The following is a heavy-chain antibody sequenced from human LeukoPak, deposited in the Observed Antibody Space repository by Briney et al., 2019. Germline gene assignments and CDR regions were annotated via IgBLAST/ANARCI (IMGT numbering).Heavy chain of an antibody. D-gene: IGHD4-17*01. CDR2: IRQDGNEK. CDR1: GFTFSSYA. CDR3: ARERTTVTTGGFDP. V-gene: IGHV3-7*03. Sequence: GGSLRLSCAASGFTFSSYAMSWVRQAPGKGLEWVANIRQDGNEKYYVDSVKGRFIISRDNAKNLMFLQMNSLRVEDTAVYYCARERTTVTTGGFDPWGQGTLVSVSS. J-gene: IGHJ5*02.